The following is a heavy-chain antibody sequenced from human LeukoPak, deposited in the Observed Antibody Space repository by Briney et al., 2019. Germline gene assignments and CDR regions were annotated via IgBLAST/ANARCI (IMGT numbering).Heavy chain of an antibody. CDR2: IVVGSGNT. D-gene: IGHD1-26*01. J-gene: IGHJ4*02. CDR1: GFTFTSSA. CDR3: AADLGPRYSGSREFDY. V-gene: IGHV1-58*01. Sequence: ASVKVSCKASGFTFTSSAVQWVRQARGQRLEWIRWIVVGSGNTNYAQKFQERVTITRDMSTSTAYMELSSLRSEDTAVYYCAADLGPRYSGSREFDYWGQGTLVTVSS.